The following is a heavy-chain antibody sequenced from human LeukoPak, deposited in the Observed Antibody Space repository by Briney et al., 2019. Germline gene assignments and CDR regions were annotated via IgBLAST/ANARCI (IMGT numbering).Heavy chain of an antibody. V-gene: IGHV3-21*04. CDR1: GFTFSSYS. CDR2: ISSSSSYI. Sequence: GGSLRLSCAASGFTFSSYSMNWVRQAPGKGLEWVSSISSSSSYIYYADSVKGRFTISRDNAKNSLYLQMNSLRAEDTAVYYCAKGDARSGSYYNAHFDYWGQGTLVTVSS. CDR3: AKGDARSGSYYNAHFDY. D-gene: IGHD3-10*01. J-gene: IGHJ4*02.